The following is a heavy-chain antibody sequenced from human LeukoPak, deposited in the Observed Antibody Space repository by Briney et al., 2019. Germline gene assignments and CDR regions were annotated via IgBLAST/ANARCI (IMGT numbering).Heavy chain of an antibody. CDR1: GFTFSSYW. CDR2: IKQDGSEK. CDR3: ARDAGGYGFYGDY. V-gene: IGHV3-7*01. J-gene: IGHJ4*02. D-gene: IGHD5-18*01. Sequence: GGSLRLSCAASGFTFSSYWMSWVRQAPGKGLGWVANIKQDGSEKYHVDSVKGRFTISRDNAKNSLYLQMNSLRAEDTAVYYCARDAGGYGFYGDYWGQGTLVAVSS.